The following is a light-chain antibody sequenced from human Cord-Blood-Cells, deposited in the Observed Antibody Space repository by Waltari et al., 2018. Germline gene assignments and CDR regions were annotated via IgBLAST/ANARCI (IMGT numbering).Light chain of an antibody. CDR1: SGHSSYA. Sequence: QLVLTQSPSASASLGASVKLTCTLSSGHSSYAIAWHQQQPAKGPRYLMKLNSDGSHSKGDGIPDRFSGSSSGTERYLTISSLQSEDEADYYCQTWGTGVFGGGTKLTVL. J-gene: IGLJ3*02. CDR2: LNSDGSH. CDR3: QTWGTGV. V-gene: IGLV4-69*01.